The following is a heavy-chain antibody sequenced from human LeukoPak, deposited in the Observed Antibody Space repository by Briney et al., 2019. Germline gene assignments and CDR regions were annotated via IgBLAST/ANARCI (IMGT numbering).Heavy chain of an antibody. Sequence: SETLSPTCTVSGGSISSSSYYWGWIRQPPGKGLEWIGSIYYTGSTYYNPSLKSRVTISVDTSKNQFSLRLSSVTAADTAVYYCARGPGGYDDWGQGTLVTVSS. CDR1: GGSISSSSYY. D-gene: IGHD5-12*01. CDR2: IYYTGST. J-gene: IGHJ4*02. CDR3: ARGPGGYDD. V-gene: IGHV4-39*01.